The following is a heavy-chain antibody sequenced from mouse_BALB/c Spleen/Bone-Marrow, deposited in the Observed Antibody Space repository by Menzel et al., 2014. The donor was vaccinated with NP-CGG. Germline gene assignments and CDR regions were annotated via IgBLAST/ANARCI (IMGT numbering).Heavy chain of an antibody. CDR3: ARQGYYGYSDY. J-gene: IGHJ2*01. V-gene: IGHV4-1*02. CDR1: GFDFSRYW. Sequence: EVQGVESGGGLVQPGGSLKLSCAASGFDFSRYWMSWVRQAPGKGLEWIGEINPDSSTINYTPSLKDKFIISRDNAKNTLYMQMSKVRSEDTALYYCARQGYYGYSDYWGQGTTLTVSS. D-gene: IGHD1-2*01. CDR2: INPDSSTI.